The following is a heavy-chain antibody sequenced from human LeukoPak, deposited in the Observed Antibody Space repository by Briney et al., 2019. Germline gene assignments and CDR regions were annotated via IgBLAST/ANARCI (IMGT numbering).Heavy chain of an antibody. Sequence: ASVKVSCKASGYTFTGYYMHWVRQAPGQGLEWMGWINPNSGGTNYAQKFQGRVTMTRDTSISTAYMELSRLRSDDTAVYYCARDLLLWLGELYSSGFDPWGQGTLVTVSS. V-gene: IGHV1-2*02. D-gene: IGHD3-10*01. J-gene: IGHJ5*02. CDR1: GYTFTGYY. CDR2: INPNSGGT. CDR3: ARDLLLWLGELYSSGFDP.